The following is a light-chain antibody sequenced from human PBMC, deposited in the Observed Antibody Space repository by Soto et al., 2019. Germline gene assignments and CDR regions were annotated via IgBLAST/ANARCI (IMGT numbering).Light chain of an antibody. Sequence: EMVMTQSPATLSVCRGERVTLSCRASQPVGRNFAWYRQRPGQSPTLLIYGASTRATDIPPRFSGSGSGTNCTLTISSLQSEDFAVYYCQQYINWPYTFGQGTKLEI. V-gene: IGKV3-15*01. CDR3: QQYINWPYT. J-gene: IGKJ2*01. CDR2: GAS. CDR1: QPVGRN.